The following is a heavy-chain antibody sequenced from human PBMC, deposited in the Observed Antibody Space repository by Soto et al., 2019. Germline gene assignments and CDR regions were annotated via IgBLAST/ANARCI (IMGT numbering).Heavy chain of an antibody. J-gene: IGHJ4*02. D-gene: IGHD2-15*01. Sequence: WDTLSLTFNVPDGSITNSSYYGCGIRQPPGKGLEWIGSIYYSGSTYYSPSLKSRVTISVDTSKNQFSLKLSSVTAADTAVYYAARGYCSGGNCSRDWGQAAQVTVST. CDR1: DGSITNSSYY. CDR2: IYYSGST. CDR3: ARGYCSGGNCSRD. V-gene: IGHV4-39*01.